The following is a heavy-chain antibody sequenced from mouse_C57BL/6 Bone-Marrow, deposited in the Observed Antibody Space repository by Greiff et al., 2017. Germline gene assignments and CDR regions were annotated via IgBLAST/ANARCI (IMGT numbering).Heavy chain of an antibody. J-gene: IGHJ1*03. CDR2: IYWDDDK. Sequence: QVTLKECGPGILQSSQTLSLTCSFSGFSLSTSGMGVSWIRQPSGKGLEWLAHIYWDDDKRYNPSLKSRLTISKDTSRNQVFLKITSVDTADTATYYCARSPSTVVAHWYFDVWGTGTTVTVSS. D-gene: IGHD1-1*01. V-gene: IGHV8-12*01. CDR3: ARSPSTVVAHWYFDV. CDR1: GFSLSTSGMG.